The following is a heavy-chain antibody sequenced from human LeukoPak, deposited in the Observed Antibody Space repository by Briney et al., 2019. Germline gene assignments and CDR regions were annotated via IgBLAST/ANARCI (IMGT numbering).Heavy chain of an antibody. CDR1: GYTFTSYD. CDR3: ARGAVPVFYYYMDV. Sequence: ASVKVSCKASGYTFTSYDINWVRQATGQGLEWMGWMNPNSGNTGYAQKFQGRVTMTRDTSISTAYMELSRLGSDGTAVYYCARGAVPVFYYYMDVWGKGTTVTVSS. D-gene: IGHD2-2*01. J-gene: IGHJ6*03. V-gene: IGHV1-8*01. CDR2: MNPNSGNT.